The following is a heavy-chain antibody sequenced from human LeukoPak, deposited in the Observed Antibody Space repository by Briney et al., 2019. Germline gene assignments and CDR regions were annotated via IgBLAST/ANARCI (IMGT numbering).Heavy chain of an antibody. CDR3: ARVYYSSSYDYWYFDL. CDR2: INWNGGST. J-gene: IGHJ2*01. Sequence: GGSLRLSCAASGFTFDDYGMSWVRQAPGKGLEWVSGINWNGGSTGYADSVKGRFTISRDNAKNSLYLQMNSLRAEDTALYYCARVYYSSSYDYWYFDLWGRGTLVTVSS. CDR1: GFTFDDYG. D-gene: IGHD6-13*01. V-gene: IGHV3-20*04.